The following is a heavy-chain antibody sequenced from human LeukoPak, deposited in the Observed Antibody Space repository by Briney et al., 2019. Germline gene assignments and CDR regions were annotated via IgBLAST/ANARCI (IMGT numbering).Heavy chain of an antibody. V-gene: IGHV4-59*01. J-gene: IGHJ4*02. CDR3: ARGRDRRLYYFDY. CDR1: GGSINNYH. Sequence: SSETLSLTCTVSGGSINNYHWSWIRQPPGKGLEWIGYIYYSGSTNYNPSLKSRVTISVDTSKNQFSLKLSSVTAADTAVYYCARGRDRRLYYFDYWGQGTLVTVSS. D-gene: IGHD3-22*01. CDR2: IYYSGST.